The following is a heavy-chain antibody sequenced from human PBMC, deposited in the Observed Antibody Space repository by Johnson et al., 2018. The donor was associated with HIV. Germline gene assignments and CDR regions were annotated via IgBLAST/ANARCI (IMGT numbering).Heavy chain of an antibody. CDR3: TTAGVGYFQELPDAFDI. J-gene: IGHJ3*02. D-gene: IGHD3-22*01. V-gene: IGHV3-15*01. CDR2: IKSKTDDGTT. Sequence: EQLVESGGGLVKPGGSLRLSCAASGFTFSNAWMSWVRQAPGKGLEWVGRIKSKTDDGTTDYAAPVKGRFTISRDDSKNTLYLQMNSLKTEDTAVDYGTTAGVGYFQELPDAFDIWGQGTMVTVSS. CDR1: GFTFSNAW.